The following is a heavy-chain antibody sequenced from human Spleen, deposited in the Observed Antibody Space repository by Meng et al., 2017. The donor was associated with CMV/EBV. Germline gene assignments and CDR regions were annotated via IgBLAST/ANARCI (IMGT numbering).Heavy chain of an antibody. CDR2: MNPNSGNT. J-gene: IGHJ6*02. Sequence: ASVKVSCKASGYTFTSYGISWVRQAPGKGLEWMGWMNPNSGNTGYAQKFQGRVTMTRNTSISTDYMELSSLRSEDTAVYYFARGRYCSSTSCSPYYYYGIDVWGQGTTVTVSS. CDR1: GYTFTSYG. V-gene: IGHV1-8*02. D-gene: IGHD2-2*01. CDR3: ARGRYCSSTSCSPYYYYGIDV.